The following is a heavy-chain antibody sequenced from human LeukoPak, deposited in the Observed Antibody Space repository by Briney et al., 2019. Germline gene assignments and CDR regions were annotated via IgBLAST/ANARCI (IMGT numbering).Heavy chain of an antibody. CDR1: GYTFTGYY. Sequence: GASVKVSCKASGYTFTGYYMHWVRQAPGQGLEWMGWINPNSGGTNYAQKFQGRVTMTRDTSISTAYMELSRLRSDDTAVYYCARELGYCCSTSCYYYFDYWGQGTLVTVSS. V-gene: IGHV1-2*02. CDR2: INPNSGGT. J-gene: IGHJ4*02. CDR3: ARELGYCCSTSCYYYFDY. D-gene: IGHD2-2*01.